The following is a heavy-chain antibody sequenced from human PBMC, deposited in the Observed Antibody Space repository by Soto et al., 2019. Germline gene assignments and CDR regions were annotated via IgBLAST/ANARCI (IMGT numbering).Heavy chain of an antibody. V-gene: IGHV4-39*01. CDR3: ARHLALKIWSGYEPKNWFDP. CDR2: IYYSGST. CDR1: GGSISSSSYY. D-gene: IGHD3-3*01. J-gene: IGHJ5*02. Sequence: SETLSLTCTVSGGSISSSSYYWGWIRQPPGKGLEWIGSIYYSGSTYYNPSLKSRVTISVDTSKNQFSLKLSSVTAADTAVYYCARHLALKIWSGYEPKNWFDPWGQGTLVTVSS.